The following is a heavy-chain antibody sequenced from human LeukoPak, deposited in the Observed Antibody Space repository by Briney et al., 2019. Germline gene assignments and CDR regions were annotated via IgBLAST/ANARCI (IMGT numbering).Heavy chain of an antibody. Sequence: PGGSLRLSCAASGFTFSSYSMNWVRQAPGKGLEWVSSISSSSSYIYYADSVKGRFTISRDNAKNSLYLQMNSLRAEDTAVYYCARDPWAVAGTMSYWGQGTLVTVSS. J-gene: IGHJ4*02. D-gene: IGHD6-19*01. CDR3: ARDPWAVAGTMSY. V-gene: IGHV3-21*01. CDR1: GFTFSSYS. CDR2: ISSSSSYI.